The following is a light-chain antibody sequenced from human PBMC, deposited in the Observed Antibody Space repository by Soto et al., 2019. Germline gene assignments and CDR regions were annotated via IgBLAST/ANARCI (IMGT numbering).Light chain of an antibody. CDR3: QQYNNWYT. V-gene: IGKV3-15*01. CDR1: QSVSSN. J-gene: IGKJ2*01. CDR2: GAS. Sequence: EIVMTQSPATLSVSPGERATLSCRASQSVSSNLAWYQQKPGQAPRLLIYGASTRATGIPARFSGSGSGTEFPITISRLQSEDFAVYYCQQYNNWYTFGQGTKLEIK.